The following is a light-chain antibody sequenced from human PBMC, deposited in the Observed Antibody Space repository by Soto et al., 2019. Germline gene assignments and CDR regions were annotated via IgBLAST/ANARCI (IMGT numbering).Light chain of an antibody. CDR1: QSIGSSY. CDR3: QQTRN. Sequence: EIVLTQSPGTLSLSPGERATLSCRASQSIGSSYLAWYQQKPGQAPRLLIYGASRRATGIPDRFSGSGSGKDFTLTISRLEPEDFAVYYCQQTRNFGPGTKVDIK. J-gene: IGKJ3*01. CDR2: GAS. V-gene: IGKV3-20*01.